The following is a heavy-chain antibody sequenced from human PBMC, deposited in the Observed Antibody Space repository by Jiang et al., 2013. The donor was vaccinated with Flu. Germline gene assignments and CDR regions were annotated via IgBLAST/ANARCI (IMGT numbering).Heavy chain of an antibody. Sequence: SGFSFRSYAMSWVRQAPGKGLEWVSAIGGGGVTSHYADSVKGRFTISRDNSKNTLYLQMNSLRAEDTAVYYCAKESNSGNYFNYWGQGTLVTVSS. CDR1: GFSFRSYA. J-gene: IGHJ4*02. V-gene: IGHV3-23*01. CDR2: IGGGGVTS. D-gene: IGHD1-26*01. CDR3: AKESNSGNYFNY.